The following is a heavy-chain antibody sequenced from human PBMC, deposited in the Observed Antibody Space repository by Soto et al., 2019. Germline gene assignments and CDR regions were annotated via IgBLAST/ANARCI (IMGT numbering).Heavy chain of an antibody. CDR2: IDPRDSYV. J-gene: IGHJ5*02. CDR1: GYTFTTFW. V-gene: IGHV5-10-1*01. CDR3: ARIYCTTTTCDSWFDT. Sequence: PGESLKISCTGFGYTFTTFWISWVRQMPGKGLEWMGRIDPRDSYVTYSPSFEGHVNISVDKSISTAYLQWGSLKASDTAMYYRARIYCTTTTCDSWFDTWGQGTLVTVSS. D-gene: IGHD2-2*01.